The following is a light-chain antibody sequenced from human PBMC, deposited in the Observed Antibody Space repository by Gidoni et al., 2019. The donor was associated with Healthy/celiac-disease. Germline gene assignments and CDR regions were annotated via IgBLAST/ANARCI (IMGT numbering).Light chain of an antibody. CDR3: QQPGT. CDR2: DAS. Sequence: EIVLTQSPATMSLSPGERATLSCRASQSVSSYLAWYQQKPGQAPRLLLYDASNRATVIPARFSGSGSGTDFTLTISSLEPEDFAVYYCQQPGTFGQGTKVEIK. V-gene: IGKV3-11*01. J-gene: IGKJ1*01. CDR1: QSVSSY.